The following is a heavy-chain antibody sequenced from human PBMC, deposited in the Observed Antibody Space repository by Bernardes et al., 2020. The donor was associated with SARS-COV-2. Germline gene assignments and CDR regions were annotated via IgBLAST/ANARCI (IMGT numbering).Heavy chain of an antibody. D-gene: IGHD6-19*01. Sequence: GVLRLSCAASGFTFSSYDMHWVRQATGKGLEWFSAIGSAGDTYYPGSVKGRFTISRENAKNSLYLQMNSLRAGDTAVYYCARGPLQWLARYQPKWYFNLWGRGTLVTVSS. CDR3: ARGPLQWLARYQPKWYFNL. CDR2: IGSAGDT. V-gene: IGHV3-13*01. CDR1: GFTFSSYD. J-gene: IGHJ2*01.